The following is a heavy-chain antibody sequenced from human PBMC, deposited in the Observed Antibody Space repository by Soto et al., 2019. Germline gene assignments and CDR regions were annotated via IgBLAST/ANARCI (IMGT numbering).Heavy chain of an antibody. D-gene: IGHD3-22*01. CDR1: GYTFTSYA. J-gene: IGHJ6*02. CDR3: ASGGIVVVIDYYYYGMDV. Sequence: ASVKVSCKASGYTFTSYAMHWVRQAPGQRLEWMGWINAGNGNTKYSQKFQGRVTITRDTSASTAYMELSSLRSEDTAVYYCASGGIVVVIDYYYYGMDVWGQGTTVTVSS. V-gene: IGHV1-3*01. CDR2: INAGNGNT.